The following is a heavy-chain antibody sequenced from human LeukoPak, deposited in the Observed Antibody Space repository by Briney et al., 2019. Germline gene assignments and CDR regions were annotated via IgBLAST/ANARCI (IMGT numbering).Heavy chain of an antibody. CDR2: IRSKTYGGTT. J-gene: IGHJ4*02. Sequence: GGSLRLSCTASGFTFGDYAMNWFRQAPGKGLEWVGFIRSKTYGGTTEYAASVKGRFTISRDDSKSIAYLQMNSLNTADTAVYYCSRMPSSYYDSSGYFEHWGQGTLVTVSS. D-gene: IGHD3-22*01. V-gene: IGHV3-49*03. CDR3: SRMPSSYYDSSGYFEH. CDR1: GFTFGDYA.